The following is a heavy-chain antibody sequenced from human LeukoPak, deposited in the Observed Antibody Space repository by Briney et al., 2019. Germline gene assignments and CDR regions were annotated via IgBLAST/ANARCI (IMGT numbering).Heavy chain of an antibody. CDR3: ARVWTTWGFDY. Sequence: SQTLSLTCTVSGGSISSGDYYWSWIRQPPGKGLEWIGYIYYSGSTYYNPSLKSRVTISVDTSKNQFSLNLSSVTAADTAMYYCARVWTTWGFDYWGQGTLITVSS. J-gene: IGHJ4*02. CDR2: IYYSGST. V-gene: IGHV4-30-4*01. CDR1: GGSISSGDYY. D-gene: IGHD3/OR15-3a*01.